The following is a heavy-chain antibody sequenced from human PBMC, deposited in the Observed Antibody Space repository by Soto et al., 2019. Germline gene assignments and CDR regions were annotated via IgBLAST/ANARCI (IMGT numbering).Heavy chain of an antibody. D-gene: IGHD3-16*02. V-gene: IGHV4-31*03. CDR2: IYYSGST. CDR1: GGSISSGGYY. Sequence: QVQLQESGPGLVKPSQTLSLTCTVSGGSISSGGYYWSWIRQHPGKGLEWIGYIYYSGSTYYNPSLKSRVTISVDTSKNQFSLKLSSVTAADTAVYYCARAYYYDYIWGSYRFSPHFDYWGQGTLVTVSS. J-gene: IGHJ4*02. CDR3: ARAYYYDYIWGSYRFSPHFDY.